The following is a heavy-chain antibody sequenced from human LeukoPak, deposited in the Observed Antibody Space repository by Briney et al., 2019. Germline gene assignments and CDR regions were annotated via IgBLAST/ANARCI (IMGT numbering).Heavy chain of an antibody. D-gene: IGHD2-2*01. CDR3: ARDGLLGYCSSTSCSGTHFDY. Sequence: GGSLRLSCAASGFTFSSYAMHWVRQAPGKGLEWVAVISYDGSNKFYADSVKGRFTISRDNSKNTLYLQMNSLSPEDTAVYYCARDGLLGYCSSTSCSGTHFDYWGQGTPVTVSS. V-gene: IGHV3-30-3*01. J-gene: IGHJ4*02. CDR1: GFTFSSYA. CDR2: ISYDGSNK.